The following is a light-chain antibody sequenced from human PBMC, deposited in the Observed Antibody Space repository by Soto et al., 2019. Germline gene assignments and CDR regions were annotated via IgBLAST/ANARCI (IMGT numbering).Light chain of an antibody. CDR2: ATS. J-gene: IGKJ1*01. CDR1: QGISRTY. V-gene: IGKV3-20*01. Sequence: ENVLTQSPGTLSLSPGERSNLSCRASQGISRTYLARYKQKPVRAPRLLIYATSSRATGIPDRLSGSGSGTEFPLTISRMQPEDFAVYYCQQYGRSGTFGHGTKVDI. CDR3: QQYGRSGT.